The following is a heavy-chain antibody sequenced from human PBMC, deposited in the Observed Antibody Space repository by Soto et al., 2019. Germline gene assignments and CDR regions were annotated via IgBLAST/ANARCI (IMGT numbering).Heavy chain of an antibody. Sequence: QVQLVQSGAEVKKPGSSVKVSCKASGGTFSSYAISWVRQAPGQGLEWMGGIIPIFGTANYAQKFQGRVTITADESTSTAYMELSSLRAEDTAVYYCARPAPTWDSSGWYWFDPWGQGPLVTVSS. V-gene: IGHV1-69*01. J-gene: IGHJ5*02. CDR3: ARPAPTWDSSGWYWFDP. CDR2: IIPIFGTA. CDR1: GGTFSSYA. D-gene: IGHD6-19*01.